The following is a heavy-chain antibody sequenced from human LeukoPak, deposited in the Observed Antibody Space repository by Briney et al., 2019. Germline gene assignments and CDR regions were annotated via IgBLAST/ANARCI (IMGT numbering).Heavy chain of an antibody. CDR1: GFTFSSYA. J-gene: IGHJ4*02. Sequence: GGSLRLSCAASGFTFSSYAMHWVRQAPGKGLEWVAVISYDGSNKYYADSVKGRFTISRDNSKNTLYLQMNSLRAEDTAVYYCARDMYYYDSSGYYFLDYWGQGTLVTVSS. V-gene: IGHV3-30-3*01. D-gene: IGHD3-22*01. CDR2: ISYDGSNK. CDR3: ARDMYYYDSSGYYFLDY.